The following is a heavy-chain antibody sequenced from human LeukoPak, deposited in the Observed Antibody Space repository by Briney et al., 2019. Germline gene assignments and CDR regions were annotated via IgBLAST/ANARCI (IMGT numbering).Heavy chain of an antibody. Sequence: PGGSLRLSCAASGFTFSSYSMNWVRQAPGKELEWIGEINHSGSTNYNPSLKSRVTISVDTSKNQFSLKLSSVTAADTAVYYCARVPKFIAAAGTVLKYYYYGMDVWGQGTTVTVSS. J-gene: IGHJ6*02. V-gene: IGHV4-34*01. CDR1: GFTFSSYS. D-gene: IGHD6-13*01. CDR3: ARVPKFIAAAGTVLKYYYYGMDV. CDR2: INHSGST.